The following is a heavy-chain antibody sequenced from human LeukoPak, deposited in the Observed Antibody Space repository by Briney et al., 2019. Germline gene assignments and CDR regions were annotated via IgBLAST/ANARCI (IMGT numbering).Heavy chain of an antibody. CDR3: ARQGPSSPGINWFDP. CDR1: GGSISSSSYY. J-gene: IGHJ5*02. CDR2: IYYSGGT. V-gene: IGHV4-39*01. Sequence: SETLSLTCTVSGGSISSSSYYWGWIRQPPGKGLEWIGSIYYSGGTYYNPSLKSRVTISVDTSKNQFSLKLSSATAADTAVYYCARQGPSSPGINWFDPWGQGTLVTVSS.